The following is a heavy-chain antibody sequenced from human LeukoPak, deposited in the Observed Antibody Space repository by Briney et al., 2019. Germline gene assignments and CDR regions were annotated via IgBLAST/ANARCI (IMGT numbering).Heavy chain of an antibody. CDR1: GGTFISYA. Sequence: SVKVSCKASGGTFISYAISWVRQAPGQGLEWMGGIIPIFGTANYAQKFQGRVTITTDESTSTAYMELSSLRSEDTAVYYCARVNYYYYYMDVWGKGTTVTVSS. V-gene: IGHV1-69*05. CDR2: IIPIFGTA. CDR3: ARVNYYYYYMDV. J-gene: IGHJ6*03.